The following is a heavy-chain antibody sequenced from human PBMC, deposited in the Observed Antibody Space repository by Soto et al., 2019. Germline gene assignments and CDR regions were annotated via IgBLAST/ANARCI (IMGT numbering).Heavy chain of an antibody. V-gene: IGHV5-10-1*01. Sequence: LGESLQISCKGSGYSFTSYWISWVRQMPGKGLEWMGRIDPSDSYTNYSPSFQGHVTISADKSISTAYLQWSSLKASDTAMYYCARHRITIFGVGYGMDVWGQGTTVIVSS. CDR2: IDPSDSYT. D-gene: IGHD3-3*01. J-gene: IGHJ6*02. CDR1: GYSFTSYW. CDR3: ARHRITIFGVGYGMDV.